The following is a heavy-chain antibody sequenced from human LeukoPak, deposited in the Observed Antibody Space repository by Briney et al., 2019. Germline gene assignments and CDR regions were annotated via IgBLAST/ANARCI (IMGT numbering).Heavy chain of an antibody. CDR2: TYYRSKWYN. Sequence: QTLSLTCAISGDSVSSSSAAWNWIRQSPSRGLEWLGRTYYRSKWYNDYAVSVKSRITINPDTSKDQFSLQLNSVTPEDTAVYYCARKTTVATFDAFDIWGQGTMVTVSS. J-gene: IGHJ3*02. D-gene: IGHD6-19*01. CDR3: ARKTTVATFDAFDI. CDR1: GDSVSSSSAA. V-gene: IGHV6-1*01.